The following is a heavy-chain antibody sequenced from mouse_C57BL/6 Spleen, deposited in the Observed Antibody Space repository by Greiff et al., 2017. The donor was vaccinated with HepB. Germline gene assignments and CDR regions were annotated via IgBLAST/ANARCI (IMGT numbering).Heavy chain of an antibody. CDR1: GYTFTSYW. J-gene: IGHJ2*01. V-gene: IGHV1-50*01. D-gene: IGHD2-4*01. CDR2: IDPSDSYT. Sequence: QVQLQQPGAELVKPGASVKLSCKASGYTFTSYWMQWVKQRPGQGLEWIGEIDPSDSYTNYNQKFKGKATLTVDTSSSTAYMQLSSLTSEDSAVYYCGGRGYDYDVGNYFDDWGQGTTLTVSS. CDR3: GGRGYDYDVGNYFDD.